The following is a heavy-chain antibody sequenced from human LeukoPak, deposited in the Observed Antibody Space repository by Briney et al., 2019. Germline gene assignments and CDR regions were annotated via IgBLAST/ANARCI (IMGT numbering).Heavy chain of an antibody. V-gene: IGHV4-38-2*02. CDR2: IYHSGST. CDR1: GYSISSGYY. CDR3: ASVVLRYFDWSLLGYYYYYYMDV. Sequence: PSETLSLTCTVSGYSISSGYYWGWIRQHPGEGLEWIGSIYHSGSTYYNPSLKSRVTISVDTSKNQCSLKLSSVTAADTAVYYCASVVLRYFDWSLLGYYYYYYMDVWGKGTTVTVSS. J-gene: IGHJ6*03. D-gene: IGHD3-9*01.